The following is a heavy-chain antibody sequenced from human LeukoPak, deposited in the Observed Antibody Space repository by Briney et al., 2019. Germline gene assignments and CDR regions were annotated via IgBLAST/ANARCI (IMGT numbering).Heavy chain of an antibody. CDR2: IYHTGNS. CDR1: GGSISSYY. V-gene: IGHV4-59*08. CDR3: ARHPFSSPFDY. Sequence: PSETLSLTCTVSGGSISSYYWSWIRQPPGKGLEWIGYIYHTGNSDYNPSLKSRATISLDTSKNQFSLKLTSVTAADTAVYFCARHPFSSPFDYWGQGTLATVSS. J-gene: IGHJ4*02.